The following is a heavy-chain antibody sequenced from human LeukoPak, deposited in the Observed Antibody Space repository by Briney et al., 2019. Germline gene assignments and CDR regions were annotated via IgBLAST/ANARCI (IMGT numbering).Heavy chain of an antibody. J-gene: IGHJ5*02. V-gene: IGHV4-59*01. CDR2: IYYSGST. D-gene: IGHD5-12*01. CDR3: ARSSGYGNRFDP. Sequence: SETLSLTCSVSGGSISSYYWSWLRQPPGKGLEWVGYIYYSGSTNYNPSLRSRVTISADTSKNQFSLKLRSVTAADTAVYYCARSSGYGNRFDPWGQGTLVTVSS. CDR1: GGSISSYY.